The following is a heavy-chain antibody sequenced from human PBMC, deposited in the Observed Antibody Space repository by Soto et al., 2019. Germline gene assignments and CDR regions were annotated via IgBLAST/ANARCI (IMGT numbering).Heavy chain of an antibody. CDR1: GYTFTNSG. CDR3: ARDPPPPDY. CDR2: INTDNGNT. Sequence: ASVKVSCKASGYTFTNSGIIWVRQAPGQGLEWLGWINTDNGNTNYAQHLQGRVTLTTDTSTSTAYMELRSLRSDDTAVYYCARDPPPPDYWGQGTLVTVSS. J-gene: IGHJ4*02. V-gene: IGHV1-18*01.